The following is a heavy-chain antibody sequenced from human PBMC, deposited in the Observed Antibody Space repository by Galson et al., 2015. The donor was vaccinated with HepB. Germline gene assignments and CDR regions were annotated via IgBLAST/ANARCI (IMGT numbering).Heavy chain of an antibody. CDR3: TRLGDLSGYSSS. Sequence: SLRLSCAASGFTFSGSAIHWVRQPSGKGLEWVGRIRSQASNYATAYAASLKGRFTLSRDDSKNTAYLHMKSMKTEDTAVYYWTRLGDLSGYSSSWGQGTLVTVSS. CDR1: GFTFSGSA. CDR2: IRSQASNYAT. D-gene: IGHD6-13*01. V-gene: IGHV3-73*01. J-gene: IGHJ4*02.